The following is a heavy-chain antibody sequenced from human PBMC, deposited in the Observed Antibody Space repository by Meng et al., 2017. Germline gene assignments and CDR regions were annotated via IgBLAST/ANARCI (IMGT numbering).Heavy chain of an antibody. CDR1: GFTFNSYH. J-gene: IGHJ4*02. CDR2: INPSGGST. V-gene: IGHV1-46*02. CDR3: ARAAGIGEMAVDY. Sequence: HGQLVQCGAVVKKPGGAVKVLCNVSGFTFNSYHMDWVRQDPGQGLEWMGIINPSGGSTSYAQKFQGRVTMTRDTSTSTVYMELSSLSSEDTAVYYCARAAGIGEMAVDYWGQGTLVTVSS. D-gene: IGHD5-24*01.